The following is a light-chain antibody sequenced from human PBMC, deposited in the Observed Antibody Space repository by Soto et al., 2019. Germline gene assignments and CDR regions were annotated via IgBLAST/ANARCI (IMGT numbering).Light chain of an antibody. CDR2: GAS. Sequence: ELVLTQSPGTLSLSPGERATLSCRASQSVSSSYLAWYQQKPGQAPRLLIYGASSRATGIPDRFSGSGSGTDFTLTISRLEPEDFALYYWQQYGSSPSFGGGTKVEIK. CDR3: QQYGSSPS. CDR1: QSVSSSY. V-gene: IGKV3-20*01. J-gene: IGKJ4*01.